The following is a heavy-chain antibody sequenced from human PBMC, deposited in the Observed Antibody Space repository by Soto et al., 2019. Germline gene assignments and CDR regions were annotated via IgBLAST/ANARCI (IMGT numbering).Heavy chain of an antibody. V-gene: IGHV1-8*02. CDR3: AKVSRRGSAIDFDY. D-gene: IGHD3-10*01. CDR1: GYNFFNYD. Sequence: QVQLVQSGAELKKPGASVKVSCKASGYNFFNYDMNWVRQATGQGPEWIGWVNPNNGDTGYGVRFQGRVTLTTHLSTTTAYMELTSLRLDDTAIYYCAKVSRRGSAIDFDYWGQGTLITVSS. CDR2: VNPNNGDT. J-gene: IGHJ4*02.